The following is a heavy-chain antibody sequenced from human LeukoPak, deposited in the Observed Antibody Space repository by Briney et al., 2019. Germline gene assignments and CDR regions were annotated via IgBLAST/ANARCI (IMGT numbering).Heavy chain of an antibody. CDR1: GFTSSSYG. CDR2: ISYDGSNK. CDR3: AKTMGIAAAGDYYGMDV. D-gene: IGHD6-13*01. V-gene: IGHV3-30*18. J-gene: IGHJ6*02. Sequence: PGGSLRLSCAASGFTSSSYGMHWVRQAPGKGLEWVAVISYDGSNKYYADSVKGRFTISRDNSKNTLYLQMNSLRAEDTAVYYCAKTMGIAAAGDYYGMDVWGQGTTVTVSS.